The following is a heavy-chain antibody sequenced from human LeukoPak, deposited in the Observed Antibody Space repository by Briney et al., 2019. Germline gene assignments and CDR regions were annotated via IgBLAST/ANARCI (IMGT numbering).Heavy chain of an antibody. CDR2: ISSSSSYI. CDR1: GFTFSSYS. D-gene: IGHD3-3*01. CDR3: ARSPIFGEHPEYFQH. Sequence: PGGSLRLSCAASGFTFSSYSMNWVRQAPGKGLERVSSISSSSSYIYYADSVKGRFTISRDNAKNSLYLQMNSLRAEDTAVYYCARSPIFGEHPEYFQHWGQGTLVTVSS. V-gene: IGHV3-21*01. J-gene: IGHJ1*01.